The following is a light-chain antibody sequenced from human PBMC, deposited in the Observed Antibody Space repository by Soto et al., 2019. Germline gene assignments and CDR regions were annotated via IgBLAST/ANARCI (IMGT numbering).Light chain of an antibody. V-gene: IGKV3-20*01. CDR2: GVS. Sequence: EIVLTQSPGTLSLSPGERATLSCRASQSVSSSYVAWYHQKPGQATSLRIDGVSSRATGITDRFSGSGSGTNLTLNISRMEHEEFAVYYCKQYGRSPRKFGKGTKGEIK. J-gene: IGKJ1*01. CDR1: QSVSSSY. CDR3: KQYGRSPRK.